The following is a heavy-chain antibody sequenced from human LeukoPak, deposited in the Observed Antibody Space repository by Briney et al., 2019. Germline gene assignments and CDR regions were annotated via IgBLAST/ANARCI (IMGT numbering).Heavy chain of an antibody. V-gene: IGHV3-23*01. Sequence: GGSLRLSCAASGFTFSSYAMSWVRQAPGKGLEWVSAISATGVYTNYADSVQGRFTISRDSSKSTLYLQMNSLRAEDTAVYYCAKDRMTTVTTWFWDVWGKGTTVTVSS. CDR3: AKDRMTTVTTWFWDV. J-gene: IGHJ6*04. D-gene: IGHD4-17*01. CDR2: ISATGVYT. CDR1: GFTFSSYA.